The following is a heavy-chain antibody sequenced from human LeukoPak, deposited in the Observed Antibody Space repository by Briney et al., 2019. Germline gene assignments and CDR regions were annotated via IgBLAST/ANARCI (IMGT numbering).Heavy chain of an antibody. V-gene: IGHV3-23*01. CDR3: AKGRITTASRPEVWSLDY. CDR1: GFSFGSYA. J-gene: IGHJ4*02. CDR2: MGAVGGNT. Sequence: GGSLRLSCAASGFSFGSYAMSWVRQAPGMGLEWVSGMGAVGGNTYYAGSVKGRFTISRDNSKNTLYLQMNSLRADDTALYYCAKGRITTASRPEVWSLDYWGQGTLVTVSS. D-gene: IGHD6-6*01.